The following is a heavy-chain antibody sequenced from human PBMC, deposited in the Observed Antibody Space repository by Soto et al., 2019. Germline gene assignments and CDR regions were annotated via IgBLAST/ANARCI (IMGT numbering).Heavy chain of an antibody. J-gene: IGHJ4*02. Sequence: EVQLVESGGGLVQPGGSLRLSCAASGFTFSDWWMNWASEVPGKGLVWVARINPDGSIVGYAVSVKGRFTVSRDNAKNTFYLQMNRLRGEDTAVYYCLSVAITWGQGTLVAVSS. CDR2: INPDGSIV. CDR1: GFTFSDWW. CDR3: LSVAIT. D-gene: IGHD3-16*01. V-gene: IGHV3-74*01.